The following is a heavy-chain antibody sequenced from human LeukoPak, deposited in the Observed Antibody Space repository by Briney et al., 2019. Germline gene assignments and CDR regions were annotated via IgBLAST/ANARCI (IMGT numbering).Heavy chain of an antibody. Sequence: ASVKVSCKASGYTFTGYYMHWVRQAPGQGLEWMGWINPNSGGTNYAQKFQGRVTMTRDTFISTAYMELSGLRSDDTAVYYCARGSSSGWGLFDYWGQGTLVTVSS. J-gene: IGHJ4*02. CDR1: GYTFTGYY. CDR3: ARGSSSGWGLFDY. D-gene: IGHD6-19*01. CDR2: INPNSGGT. V-gene: IGHV1-2*02.